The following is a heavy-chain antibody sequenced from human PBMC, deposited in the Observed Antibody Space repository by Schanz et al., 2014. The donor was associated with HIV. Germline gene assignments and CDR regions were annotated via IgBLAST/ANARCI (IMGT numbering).Heavy chain of an antibody. D-gene: IGHD1-26*01. Sequence: EVQLVESGGGVVEPGRSLRLSCVASGFAFDDFAMHWVRQAPGKGLEWVSGMSWNGGRIGYADSVKGRFSISRDNAKNSLYLQMNSLGVEDTALYYCAKGIMGATEYYYGMDVWGQGTTVTV. CDR3: AKGIMGATEYYYGMDV. CDR2: MSWNGGRI. J-gene: IGHJ6*02. V-gene: IGHV3-9*01. CDR1: GFAFDDFA.